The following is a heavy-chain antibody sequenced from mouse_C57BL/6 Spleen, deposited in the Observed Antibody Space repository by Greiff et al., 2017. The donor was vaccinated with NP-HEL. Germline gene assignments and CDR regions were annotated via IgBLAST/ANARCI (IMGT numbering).Heavy chain of an antibody. Sequence: QVQLKQPGAELVKPGASVKLSCKASGYTFTSYWMHWVKQRPGQGLEWIGMIHPNSGSTNYNEKFKSKATLTVDKSSSTAYMQLSSLTSEDSAVYYCARPIYYYGSSYYYAMDYWGQGTSVTVSS. J-gene: IGHJ4*01. D-gene: IGHD1-1*01. CDR2: IHPNSGST. CDR1: GYTFTSYW. CDR3: ARPIYYYGSSYYYAMDY. V-gene: IGHV1-64*01.